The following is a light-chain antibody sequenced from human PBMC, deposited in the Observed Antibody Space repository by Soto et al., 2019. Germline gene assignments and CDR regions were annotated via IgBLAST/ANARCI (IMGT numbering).Light chain of an antibody. V-gene: IGLV2-8*01. J-gene: IGLJ1*01. CDR1: SSDVGGYNS. CDR2: EVS. Sequence: QLVLTQPPSASGSPGQSVTISCTGTSSDVGGYNSVSWYQHHPGKAPKLMIYEVSKRPSGVPDRFSGSKSANTAFLTVSGLLAEDEADYYCSSYAGSNNYVFGTGTKVTVL. CDR3: SSYAGSNNYV.